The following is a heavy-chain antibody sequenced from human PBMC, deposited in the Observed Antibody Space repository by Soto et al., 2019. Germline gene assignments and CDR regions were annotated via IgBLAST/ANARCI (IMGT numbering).Heavy chain of an antibody. J-gene: IGHJ4*02. CDR3: ARGPWYYAYIWGSYRNYYFDY. CDR1: GYTFTSYD. CDR2: MNPNSGNT. D-gene: IGHD3-16*02. V-gene: IGHV1-8*01. Sequence: QVQLVQSGAEVKKPGASVKVSCKASGYTFTSYDINWVRQATGQGLEWMGWMNPNSGNTGYAQKFQGRVTMTRNTSVSTAYMELSSLRSEDTAVYYCARGPWYYAYIWGSYRNYYFDYWGQGTLVTVSS.